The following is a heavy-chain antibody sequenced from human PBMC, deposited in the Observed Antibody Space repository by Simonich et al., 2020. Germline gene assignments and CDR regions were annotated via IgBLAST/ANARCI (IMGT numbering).Heavy chain of an antibody. CDR1: GYSFTSYW. CDR3: VRPDSGYDYFDY. J-gene: IGHJ4*02. Sequence: EVQLVQSGAEVKKPGESLQISCKGSGYSFTSYWIGWVRQMPGNGLAWMRSIYPGDSDTRYSLSFQGQVTLSAYKSISTADLKWSSLKASDTAMYYCVRPDSGYDYFDYWGQGTLVTVSS. V-gene: IGHV5-51*03. D-gene: IGHD5-12*01. CDR2: IYPGDSDT.